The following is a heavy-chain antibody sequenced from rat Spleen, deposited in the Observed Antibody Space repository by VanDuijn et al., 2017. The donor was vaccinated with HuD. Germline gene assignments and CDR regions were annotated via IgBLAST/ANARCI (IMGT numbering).Heavy chain of an antibody. CDR3: VRHVLGTFDY. CDR1: GLSLTSNS. V-gene: IGHV2-47*01. CDR2: IWSGGTT. J-gene: IGHJ2*01. D-gene: IGHD5-1*01. Sequence: QVQLKESGPGLVQPSQTLSLTCTVSGLSLTSNSVSWIRQPPEEGLEWIGGIWSGGTTEYCSYLKSRLSISRDTSKSQVLLKKYRLQTHATALYFCVRHVLGTFDYCGPGVIVTHSS.